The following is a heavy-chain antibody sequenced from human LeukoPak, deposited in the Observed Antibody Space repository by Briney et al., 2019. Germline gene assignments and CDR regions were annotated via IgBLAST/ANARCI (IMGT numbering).Heavy chain of an antibody. V-gene: IGHV3-33*08. D-gene: IGHD3-22*01. CDR3: ARGDYYDSSGYSQYFQH. CDR2: IGYDGSNK. J-gene: IGHJ1*01. CDR1: GFIFSNAW. Sequence: GGSLRLSCAASGFIFSNAWMSWVRQAPGKGLEWVAVIGYDGSNKYYADSVKGRFTISRDNSKNTLYLQMNSLRAEDTAVYYCARGDYYDSSGYSQYFQHWGQGTLVTVSS.